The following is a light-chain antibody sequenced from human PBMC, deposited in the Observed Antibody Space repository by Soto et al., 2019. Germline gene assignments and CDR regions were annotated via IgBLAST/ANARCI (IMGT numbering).Light chain of an antibody. CDR3: QQSYLSPLN. V-gene: IGKV1-39*01. CDR1: QNITNF. Sequence: DIQMTQSPLSLSASVGESVTITCRASQNITNFLNWYQQKPGKPPRLLIFGTSNLQSGVPSRFRGSRSQTDFSLTISGLQPDDFATYICQQSYLSPLNFGPGTRVA. CDR2: GTS. J-gene: IGKJ3*01.